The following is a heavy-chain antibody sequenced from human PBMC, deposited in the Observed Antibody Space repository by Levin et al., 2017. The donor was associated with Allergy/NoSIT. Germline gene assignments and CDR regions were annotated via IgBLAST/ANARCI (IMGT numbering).Heavy chain of an antibody. J-gene: IGHJ4*02. Sequence: GGSLRLSCAASGFTFSNYGMSWVRQAPGKGPEWVSTISFTDANTYYADSVKGRFTISRDNSKNTVYLQLNSLRADDPAVYYFAKGGRSSQWLTTGGQGNLVTVSS. D-gene: IGHD6-19*01. V-gene: IGHV3-23*01. CDR1: GFTFSNYG. CDR2: ISFTDANT. CDR3: AKGGRSSQWLTT.